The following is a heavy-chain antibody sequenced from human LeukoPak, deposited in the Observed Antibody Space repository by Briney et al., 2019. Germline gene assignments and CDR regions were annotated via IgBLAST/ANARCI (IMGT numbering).Heavy chain of an antibody. Sequence: PRGSLRLSCAASGFTFSSYAMSWVRQAPGKGLEWVSAISGSGGSTYYADSVKGRFTISRDNSKNTLYLQMNSLRAEDTAVYYCAKSTAWTVTTHFDYWGQGTLVTVSS. CDR1: GFTFSSYA. J-gene: IGHJ4*02. D-gene: IGHD4-17*01. CDR2: ISGSGGST. CDR3: AKSTAWTVTTHFDY. V-gene: IGHV3-23*01.